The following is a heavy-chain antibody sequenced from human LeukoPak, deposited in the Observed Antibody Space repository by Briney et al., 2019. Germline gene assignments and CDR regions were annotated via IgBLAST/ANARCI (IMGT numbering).Heavy chain of an antibody. CDR1: GYSFTTYW. CDR3: ARQQVAYYYYYGMDV. J-gene: IGHJ6*04. D-gene: IGHD2-15*01. Sequence: GESLKISCKGSGYSFTTYWIAWVRQMPGKGLEWMGIIYPGDSDTRYSPSFQGQVTISADKSISTAFLQWSSLKASDTAMYYCARQQVAYYYYYGMDVWAKGPRSPSPQ. V-gene: IGHV5-51*01. CDR2: IYPGDSDT.